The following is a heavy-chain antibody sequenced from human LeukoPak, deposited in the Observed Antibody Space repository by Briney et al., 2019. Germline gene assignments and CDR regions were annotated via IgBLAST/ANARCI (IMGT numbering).Heavy chain of an antibody. J-gene: IGHJ5*02. Sequence: GGSLRLSCAASGFPFSSHAMSWVRQPPGKGLEWVAAISNGKTYYAASVRGRFAISRDDSTNTVYLHMNSLRDEDTALYHCVREAGYCAPVCVRTNWFDPWGQGTLVTVSS. CDR3: VREAGYCAPVCVRTNWFDP. D-gene: IGHD2-15*01. CDR2: ISNGKT. CDR1: GFPFSSHA. V-gene: IGHV3-23*01.